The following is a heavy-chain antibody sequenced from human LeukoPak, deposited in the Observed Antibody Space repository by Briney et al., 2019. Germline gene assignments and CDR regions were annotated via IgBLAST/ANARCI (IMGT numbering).Heavy chain of an antibody. J-gene: IGHJ4*02. CDR2: ISGSGDST. Sequence: GGSLRLSCAASGFTFSSYAMSWVRQAPGKGLEWLSVISGSGDSTHYADSVTGRFTISRDISKNTLYLQMNSLRAEDTAVYYCAREVGATDYWGQGTQVTVSS. CDR3: AREVGATDY. CDR1: GFTFSSYA. V-gene: IGHV3-23*01. D-gene: IGHD1-26*01.